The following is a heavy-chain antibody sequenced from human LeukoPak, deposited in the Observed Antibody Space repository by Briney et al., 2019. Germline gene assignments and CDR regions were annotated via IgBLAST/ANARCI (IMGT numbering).Heavy chain of an antibody. CDR2: IKQDGSEK. CDR1: GFSFSSYW. D-gene: IGHD4-17*01. Sequence: GGFLRLSCAASGFSFSSYWMSWVRQAPGKGLEWVANIKQDGSEKSYVDSVKGRFTISRDNAKNSLYLQMNSLRAEDTAVYYCARVRGYYRYDAFDIWGLGTMVIVSS. V-gene: IGHV3-7*01. CDR3: ARVRGYYRYDAFDI. J-gene: IGHJ3*02.